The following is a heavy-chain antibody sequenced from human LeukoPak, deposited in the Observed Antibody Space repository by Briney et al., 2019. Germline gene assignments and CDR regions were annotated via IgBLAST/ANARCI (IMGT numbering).Heavy chain of an antibody. J-gene: IGHJ4*02. Sequence: TSETLSLTCTVSGGSISSYYWSWIRQPPGKGLEWIGYIYYSGSTNYNPSLKSRVTISVDTSKNQFSLKLSSVTAADTAVYFCARIAAAGTYYFDYWDQGTLVTVSS. CDR1: GGSISSYY. D-gene: IGHD6-13*01. V-gene: IGHV4-59*01. CDR3: ARIAAAGTYYFDY. CDR2: IYYSGST.